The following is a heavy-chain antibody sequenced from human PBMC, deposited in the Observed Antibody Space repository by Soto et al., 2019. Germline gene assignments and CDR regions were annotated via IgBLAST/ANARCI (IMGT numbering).Heavy chain of an antibody. CDR2: IFPGDSDT. CDR1: GYSFTSYW. CDR3: ASSAGLGWFGDRDAFDM. V-gene: IGHV5-51*03. J-gene: IGHJ3*02. Sequence: EVQLVQSGAEVKKPGESLKISCKPSGYSFTSYWIAWVRQVPGKGLEWMGMIFPGDSDTRYSPSFQGQVTISDDRSINTVYLEWSGLKASDTAMYFCASSAGLGWFGDRDAFDMWGQGTMVTVSS. D-gene: IGHD3-10*01.